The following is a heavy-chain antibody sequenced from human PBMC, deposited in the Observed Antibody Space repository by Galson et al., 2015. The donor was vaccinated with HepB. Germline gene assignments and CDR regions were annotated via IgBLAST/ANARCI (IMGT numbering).Heavy chain of an antibody. D-gene: IGHD6-19*01. CDR2: TYYRSKWDN. CDR3: ARARWSSGWYGGLDY. CDR1: EDSVSSNSAT. J-gene: IGHJ4*02. V-gene: IGHV6-1*01. Sequence: CAISEDSVSSNSATWSWIRQSPSRGLEWLGGTYYRSKWDNDYALSVQSRITINPDTSKNQFSLQLNSVTPDDTAVYYCARARWSSGWYGGLDYWGQGTLVTVSS.